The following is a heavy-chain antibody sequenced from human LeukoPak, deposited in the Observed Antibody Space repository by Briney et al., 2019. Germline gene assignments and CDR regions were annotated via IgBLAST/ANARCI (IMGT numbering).Heavy chain of an antibody. Sequence: SETLSLTCTVSGGSISSSSYYWGWIRQPPGKGLEWIGSIYYSGDTYYNPSLKSRVTISVDTSKNQFSLRLRSVTAADTAVYYCARHVSRKITMIDFWGQGTLVTVSS. CDR1: GGSISSSSYY. CDR2: IYYSGDT. D-gene: IGHD3-22*01. CDR3: ARHVSRKITMIDF. J-gene: IGHJ4*02. V-gene: IGHV4-39*01.